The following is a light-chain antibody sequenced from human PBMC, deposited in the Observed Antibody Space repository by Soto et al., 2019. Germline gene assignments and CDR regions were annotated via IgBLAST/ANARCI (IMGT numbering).Light chain of an antibody. J-gene: IGLJ2*01. Sequence: QSVLTQPTSVSGSPGQSITISCTGTSSDVGGYNYVSWYQQHPGKVPKVMIFEVSNRPSGISHRFSGSKSGNTASLTISGLQAEDEAAYYCSSYTTSGTLVFGGGTKLTVL. CDR3: SSYTTSGTLV. CDR1: SSDVGGYNY. V-gene: IGLV2-14*01. CDR2: EVS.